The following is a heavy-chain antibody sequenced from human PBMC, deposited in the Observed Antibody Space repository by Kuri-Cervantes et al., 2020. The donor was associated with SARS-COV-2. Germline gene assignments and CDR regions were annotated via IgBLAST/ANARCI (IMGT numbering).Heavy chain of an antibody. V-gene: IGHV3-21*01. CDR2: ISSSSSYI. D-gene: IGHD6-13*01. J-gene: IGHJ6*02. Sequence: GESLKISCAASGSTFSSYSMNWVRQAPGKGLEWVSSISSSSSYIYYADSVKGRFTISRDNAKNSLYLQMNSLRAEDTAVYYCARDSPDSSSWYYYYYGMDVWGQGTTVTVSS. CDR1: GSTFSSYS. CDR3: ARDSPDSSSWYYYYYGMDV.